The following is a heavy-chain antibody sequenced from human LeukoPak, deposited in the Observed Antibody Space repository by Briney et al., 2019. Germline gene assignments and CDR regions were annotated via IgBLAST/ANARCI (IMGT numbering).Heavy chain of an antibody. V-gene: IGHV1-8*01. CDR1: GYTFTSYD. CDR2: MSPNSGDT. D-gene: IGHD7-27*01. J-gene: IGHJ4*02. CDR3: ARGPPNWGYDY. Sequence: GASVKVSCKASGYTFTSYDFNWVRKPTGQRPEWMGWMSPNSGDTGYAQKFQDRVTMTRNTSISTAYMELSSLRSDDTAVYYCARGPPNWGYDYWGPGTLVTVSS.